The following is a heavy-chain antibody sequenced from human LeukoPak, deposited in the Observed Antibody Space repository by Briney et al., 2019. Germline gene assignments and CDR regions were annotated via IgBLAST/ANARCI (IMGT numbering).Heavy chain of an antibody. Sequence: SETLSLTCTVSGDSISSDHWSWIRQPPGQGLEWIGYIYYSGNTNYNPSLKSRVTISVDTSKNQFYLKLSSVTAADTAVYYCAKYSGHDTSGYYESRAFDIWGQGTMVTVSS. V-gene: IGHV4-59*01. CDR2: IYYSGNT. J-gene: IGHJ3*02. CDR1: GDSISSDH. CDR3: AKYSGHDTSGYYESRAFDI. D-gene: IGHD3-22*01.